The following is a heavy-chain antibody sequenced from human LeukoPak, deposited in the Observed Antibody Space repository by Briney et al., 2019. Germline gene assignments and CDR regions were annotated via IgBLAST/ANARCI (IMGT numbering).Heavy chain of an antibody. Sequence: SSETLSLTCTVSGGSISSYFWSWIRQPPGKGLEWVGYICYSGSTNYNPSLKRRVTISVEKSKNKFSLKLSSVTAADTAVYYCARHDPIISMIVGERAFDIWGQGTMVTVSS. CDR2: ICYSGST. CDR1: GGSISSYF. CDR3: ARHDPIISMIVGERAFDI. D-gene: IGHD3-22*01. J-gene: IGHJ3*02. V-gene: IGHV4-59*08.